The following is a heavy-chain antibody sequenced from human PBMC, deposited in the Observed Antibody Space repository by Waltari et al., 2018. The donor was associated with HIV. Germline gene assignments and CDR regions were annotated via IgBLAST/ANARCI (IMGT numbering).Heavy chain of an antibody. CDR3: ARTAYCGGDCYSAEYFQH. Sequence: QVQLVQSGAEVKKPGSSVKVYCKASGGTFSSYAISWVRQAPGQGLEWMGGIIPIFGTANYAQKFQGRVTITADESTSTAYMELSSPRAEDTAMYYCARTAYCGGDCYSAEYFQHWGQGTLVTVSS. CDR1: GGTFSSYA. D-gene: IGHD2-21*02. J-gene: IGHJ1*01. V-gene: IGHV1-69*01. CDR2: IIPIFGTA.